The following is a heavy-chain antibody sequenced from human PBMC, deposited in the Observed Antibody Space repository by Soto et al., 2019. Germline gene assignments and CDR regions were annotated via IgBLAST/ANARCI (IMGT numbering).Heavy chain of an antibody. CDR2: SSSSGSTI. V-gene: IGHV3-11*01. CDR1: GITFSDYY. J-gene: IGHJ2*01. Sequence: GGSLRLSCAGSGITFSDYYMSWIRQAPGKGLEWVSYSSSSGSTIFYADSVKGRFTISRDNAKNSLYLQMNSLRAEDTAVYNCAKEPVGPDWYFDLWGRGTLVTVSS. CDR3: AKEPVGPDWYFDL.